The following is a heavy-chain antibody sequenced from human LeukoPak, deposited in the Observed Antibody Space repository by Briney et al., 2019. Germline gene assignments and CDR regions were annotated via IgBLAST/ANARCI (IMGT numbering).Heavy chain of an antibody. CDR3: AGHGPSPDSSSSSGTLDV. CDR2: IYYSGST. D-gene: IGHD6-13*01. V-gene: IGHV4-59*08. CDR1: GGSISSYY. J-gene: IGHJ6*04. Sequence: PSETLSLTCTVSGGSISSYYWSWIRQPPGKGLEWIGYIYYSGSTNYNPSLKSRVTISVDTSKNQFSLKLSSVTAADTAVYYCAGHGPSPDSSSSSGTLDVWGKGTTVTVSS.